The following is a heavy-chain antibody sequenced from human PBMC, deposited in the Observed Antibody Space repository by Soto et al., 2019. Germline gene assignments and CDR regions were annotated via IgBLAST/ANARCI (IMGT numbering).Heavy chain of an antibody. CDR1: GFTFSSYA. CDR2: ISGSGGNT. V-gene: IGHV3-23*01. CDR3: AKSLVARPYDY. Sequence: EVQLLESGGGLVQPGGSLRLSCAASGFTFSSYAMCWGRQATGQGLEWVSAISGSGGNTYYADSVKGRFTISRDNSKNTLYLQMNSLRAEDTAVYYCAKSLVARPYDYWGQGTLVTVSS. J-gene: IGHJ4*02. D-gene: IGHD6-6*01.